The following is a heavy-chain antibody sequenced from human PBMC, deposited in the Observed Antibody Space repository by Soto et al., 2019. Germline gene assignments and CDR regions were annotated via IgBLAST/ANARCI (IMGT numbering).Heavy chain of an antibody. CDR1: VVSISSYY. V-gene: IGHV4-4*07. CDR2: VYSSGTT. D-gene: IGHD6-13*01. CDR3: ARVFNIVAAVTSWSFDF. Sequence: XETLSLTCTVSVVSISSYYWSCIRHPAGKGLEWLGRVYSSGTTNYNPSLKSRVTISVDKSRNQFSLELNFVTAADTAVYYCARVFNIVAAVTSWSFDFWGRGTLVNVS. J-gene: IGHJ2*01.